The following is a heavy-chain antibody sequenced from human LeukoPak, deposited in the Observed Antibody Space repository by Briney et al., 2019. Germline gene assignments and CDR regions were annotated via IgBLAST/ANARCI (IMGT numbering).Heavy chain of an antibody. V-gene: IGHV3-48*03. Sequence: PGGSLRLSCAASGFTFSSYEMNWVRQAPGKGLEWVSYISSSGSTIYYADSVKGRFTISRDNAKNSLYLQMNSLRAEETAVHYCARSHFGELLLPFDYWGQGTLVTVSS. CDR3: ARSHFGELLLPFDY. J-gene: IGHJ4*02. CDR1: GFTFSSYE. D-gene: IGHD3-10*01. CDR2: ISSSGSTI.